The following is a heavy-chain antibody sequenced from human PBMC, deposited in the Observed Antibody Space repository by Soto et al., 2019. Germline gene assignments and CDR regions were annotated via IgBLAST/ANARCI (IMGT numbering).Heavy chain of an antibody. CDR3: AVVGVVIPSYGMDV. J-gene: IGHJ6*02. D-gene: IGHD3-3*01. CDR2: ISGSGGST. CDR1: GFTFSSYA. Sequence: GGSLRLSCAASGFTFSSYAMSWVRQAPGKGLEWVSAISGSGGSTYYADSVKGRFTISRDNSKNTLYLQMNSLRAEDTAVYDGAVVGVVIPSYGMDVWGQGTTVTVSS. V-gene: IGHV3-23*01.